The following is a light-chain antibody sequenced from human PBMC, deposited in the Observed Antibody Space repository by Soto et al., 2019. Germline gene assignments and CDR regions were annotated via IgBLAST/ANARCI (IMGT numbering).Light chain of an antibody. V-gene: IGKV1-5*01. CDR2: DAS. CDR3: QQYKSRRT. J-gene: IGKJ1*01. Sequence: DIQMTQSPCTLSASLGDRVTITCRASQDINDWLAWYQQKPGNAPKFLIYDASTLQSGVPSRFSGSGSGTEFTLTISSLHPDDFATYYCQQYKSRRTFGQGTKVDI. CDR1: QDINDW.